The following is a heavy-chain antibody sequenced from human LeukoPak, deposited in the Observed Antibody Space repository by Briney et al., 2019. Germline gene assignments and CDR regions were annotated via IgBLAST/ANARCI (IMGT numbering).Heavy chain of an antibody. CDR2: INPGGSST. V-gene: IGHV3-74*01. D-gene: IGHD4-11*01. J-gene: IGHJ4*02. Sequence: TGGSLRLSCAASGFTFSNYWMHWVRQVPEKGLVWVSRINPGGSSTTYADPVKGRFTISRDNAKNTLYLQMNSLRAEDTAVYYCARSNQADDYWGQGTLVTVSS. CDR1: GFTFSNYW. CDR3: ARSNQADDY.